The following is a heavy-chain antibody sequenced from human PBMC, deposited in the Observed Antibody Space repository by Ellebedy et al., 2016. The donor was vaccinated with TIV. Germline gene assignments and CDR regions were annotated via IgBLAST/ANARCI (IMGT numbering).Heavy chain of an antibody. CDR1: GFTFSSYW. CDR3: ARGVDEDIVVVPAAIDVRTSDYYYYYMDV. Sequence: GGSLRLXXAASGFTFSSYWMSWVRQAPGKGLEWVANIKQDGSEKYYVDSVKGRFTISRDNAKNSLYLQMNSLRAEDTAVYYCARGVDEDIVVVPAAIDVRTSDYYYYYMDVWGKGTTVTVSS. V-gene: IGHV3-7*01. D-gene: IGHD2-2*01. CDR2: IKQDGSEK. J-gene: IGHJ6*03.